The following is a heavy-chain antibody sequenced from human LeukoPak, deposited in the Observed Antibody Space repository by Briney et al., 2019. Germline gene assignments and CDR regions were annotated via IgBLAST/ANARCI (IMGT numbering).Heavy chain of an antibody. J-gene: IGHJ4*02. Sequence: GASVKVSCTASGYTFTSYAINWVRQAPGQGPEWMGWINTNTGNPTYAQGFTGRFVFSLDTSVSTAYLQISSLKAEDTAVYYCARLWRSLGELAGVYGYWGQGTLVTVSS. D-gene: IGHD3-16*01. CDR2: INTNTGNP. CDR3: ARLWRSLGELAGVYGY. CDR1: GYTFTSYA. V-gene: IGHV7-4-1*02.